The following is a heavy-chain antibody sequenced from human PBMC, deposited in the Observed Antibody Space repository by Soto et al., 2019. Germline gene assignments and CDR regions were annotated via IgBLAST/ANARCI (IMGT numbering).Heavy chain of an antibody. CDR2: IYSDGGT. V-gene: IGHV4-4*08. D-gene: IGHD6-6*01. CDR3: ARSVAARPYYFYYMDV. J-gene: IGHJ6*03. Sequence: PSETLYLTCTVSGGSVSSSSGSWIRQPPGKGLEWIGYIYSDGGTNYNPSLKSRVTISLDTSINQFSLKLSSLTAADTAVYYCARSVAARPYYFYYMDVWGKGTTVTVSS. CDR1: GGSVSSSS.